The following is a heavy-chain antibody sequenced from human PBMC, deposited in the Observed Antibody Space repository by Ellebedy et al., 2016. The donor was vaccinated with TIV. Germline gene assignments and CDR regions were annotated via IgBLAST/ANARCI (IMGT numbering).Heavy chain of an antibody. V-gene: IGHV4-39*01. Sequence: MPSETLSLTCSVSGGSLRSISYYWGWLRQPPGKGLEWIASIDYSGRTHYNPSLKIRVTIFADTSKNQFSLELSSVSAADTAVYYCATTQRSGSYSPLDSWGQGTLVTVSS. CDR2: IDYSGRT. J-gene: IGHJ4*02. D-gene: IGHD1-26*01. CDR1: GGSLRSISYY. CDR3: ATTQRSGSYSPLDS.